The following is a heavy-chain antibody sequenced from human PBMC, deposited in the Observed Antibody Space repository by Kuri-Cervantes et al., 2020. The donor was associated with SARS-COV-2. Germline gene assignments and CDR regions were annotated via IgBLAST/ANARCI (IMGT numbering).Heavy chain of an antibody. CDR2: ISAYNGNT. CDR1: GGTFSSYA. J-gene: IGHJ6*03. V-gene: IGHV1-18*01. D-gene: IGHD4-17*01. Sequence: ASVKVSCKASGGTFSSYAISWVRQAPGQGLEWMGGISAYNGNTNYAQKLQGRVTMTTDTSTSTAYMELRSLRSDDTAVYYCARAMESYGVESWRGYYYYYYMDVWGKGTTVIVSS. CDR3: ARAMESYGVESWRGYYYYYYMDV.